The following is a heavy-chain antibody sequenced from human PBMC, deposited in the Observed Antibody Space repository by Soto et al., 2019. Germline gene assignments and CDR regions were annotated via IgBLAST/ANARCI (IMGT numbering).Heavy chain of an antibody. Sequence: QVQLVESGGGVVQPGRSLRLSCAASGFTFNSYAMHWVRQAPGKGLEWVALISYDGSNKYYADSVKGRFTISRDNSKNTLFGQMNSLRSEDTALYYCARDVSSGYYYVDWYFALWVRGTLVTVSS. CDR2: ISYDGSNK. CDR3: ARDVSSGYYYVDWYFAL. V-gene: IGHV3-30-3*01. J-gene: IGHJ2*01. D-gene: IGHD3-22*01. CDR1: GFTFNSYA.